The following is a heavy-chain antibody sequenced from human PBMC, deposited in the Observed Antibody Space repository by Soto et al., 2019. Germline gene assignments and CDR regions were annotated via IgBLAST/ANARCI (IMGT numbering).Heavy chain of an antibody. V-gene: IGHV1-2*04. CDR2: INPNSGGT. J-gene: IGHJ3*02. CDR3: ARDPSPLAVAGTRAFEI. CDR1: GYTFTGYY. Sequence: ASVKVSCKASGYTFTGYYMHWVRQAPGQGLEWMGWINPNSGGTNYAQKFQGWVTMTRDTSISTAYMELSRLRSDDTAVYYCARDPSPLAVAGTRAFEIWGQGTMVT. D-gene: IGHD6-19*01.